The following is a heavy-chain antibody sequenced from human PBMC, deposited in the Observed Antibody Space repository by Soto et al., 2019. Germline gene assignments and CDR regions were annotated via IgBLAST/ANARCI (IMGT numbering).Heavy chain of an antibody. CDR3: AIADYGDDDY. D-gene: IGHD4-17*01. CDR2: IKASSGNT. CDR1: GYTFPTST. Sequence: QLQLVQSGAEAKKPGASVKVSCKASGYTFPTSTISWVRQAPGQGLEWMGWIKASSGNTNYAQKLQGRVTMTSDTSTNTAYMELRSLTTDDTAIYYCAIADYGDDDYWGQGTLVTVSS. J-gene: IGHJ4*02. V-gene: IGHV1-18*01.